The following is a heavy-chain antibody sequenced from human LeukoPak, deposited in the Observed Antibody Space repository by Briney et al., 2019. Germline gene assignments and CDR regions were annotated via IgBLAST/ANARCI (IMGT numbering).Heavy chain of an antibody. CDR1: GYTLTELS. Sequence: ASVKVSCKVSGYTLTELSMHWVRQAPGKGFEWLGRFDPEKGDTIYAQKFQGRVTITRNTSISTAYMELSSLRSEDTAVYYCARNRLVGATMNWFDPWGQGTLVTVSS. CDR3: ARNRLVGATMNWFDP. D-gene: IGHD1-26*01. J-gene: IGHJ5*02. V-gene: IGHV1-24*01. CDR2: FDPEKGDT.